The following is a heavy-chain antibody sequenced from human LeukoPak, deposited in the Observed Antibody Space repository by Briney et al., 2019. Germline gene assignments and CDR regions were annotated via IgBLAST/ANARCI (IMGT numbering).Heavy chain of an antibody. D-gene: IGHD3-10*01. Sequence: PSETLSLTCAVYGGSFSGYYWSWIRQPPGKGLEWIGEINHSGSTNYNPSLKSRVTISVDTSKNQFSLKLSSVTAADTAVYYCARPGAGYTMVRGVIITSRGVFDYWGQGTLVTVSS. J-gene: IGHJ4*02. CDR1: GGSFSGYY. CDR2: INHSGST. CDR3: ARPGAGYTMVRGVIITSRGVFDY. V-gene: IGHV4-34*01.